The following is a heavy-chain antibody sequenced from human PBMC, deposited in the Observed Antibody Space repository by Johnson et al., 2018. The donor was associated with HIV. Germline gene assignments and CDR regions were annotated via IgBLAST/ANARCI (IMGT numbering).Heavy chain of an antibody. D-gene: IGHD5-24*01. Sequence: VESGGGLVKPGGSLRLSCAASGFTFSDFFMSWIRQAPGKGLEWVAYMSTSGSTKFYADSVKGRFTISRDNAKNSLYLQMNSLRAEDTAVYYCARLRAEAQFDAFDIWGQGTMVTVSS. CDR3: ARLRAEAQFDAFDI. J-gene: IGHJ3*02. CDR1: GFTFSDFF. CDR2: MSTSGSTK. V-gene: IGHV3-11*04.